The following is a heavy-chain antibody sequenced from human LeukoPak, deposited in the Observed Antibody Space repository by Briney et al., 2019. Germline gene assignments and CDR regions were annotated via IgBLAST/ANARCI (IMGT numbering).Heavy chain of an antibody. D-gene: IGHD3-22*01. J-gene: IGHJ4*02. CDR1: GFTFSDYY. Sequence: GGSLRLSCAASGFTFSDYYMNWIRQAPGKGLEWVSYISSSSSYTKYADSVKGRFTISRDNAKNSLYLQMNSLRAEDTAIYYCAREYYDSSGYSLNYWGQGTLVTVSS. V-gene: IGHV3-11*05. CDR3: AREYYDSSGYSLNY. CDR2: ISSSSSYT.